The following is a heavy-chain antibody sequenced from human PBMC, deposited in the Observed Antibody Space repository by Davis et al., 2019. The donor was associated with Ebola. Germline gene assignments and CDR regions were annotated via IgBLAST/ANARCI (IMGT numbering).Heavy chain of an antibody. J-gene: IGHJ6*02. D-gene: IGHD5-18*01. CDR1: GFTVSSNY. CDR3: ARDQGYSYGNDFYYYGMDV. V-gene: IGHV3-53*04. Sequence: PGGSLRLSCAASGFTVSSNYMSWVRQAPGKVLEWVSVIYSGGSTYYADSVKGRFTISRHNSKNTLYLQMNSLRAEDTAVYYCARDQGYSYGNDFYYYGMDVWGQGTTVTVSS. CDR2: IYSGGST.